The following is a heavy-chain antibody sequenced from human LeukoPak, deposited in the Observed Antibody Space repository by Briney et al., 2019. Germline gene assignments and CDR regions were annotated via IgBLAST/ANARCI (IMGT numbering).Heavy chain of an antibody. J-gene: IGHJ4*02. CDR3: ARLGWTQLTYKHFYFDY. D-gene: IGHD5-18*01. V-gene: IGHV1-46*01. CDR2: INPGGGNA. CDR1: GYTFSGYY. Sequence: ASVKVSCKTSGYTFSGYYMHWLRQAPGQGLEWMGIINPGGGNASYAQAFQGRVTMTRDTSTSTVYMELSSLKSEDTAVYYCARLGWTQLTYKHFYFDYWGQGTLVTVSS.